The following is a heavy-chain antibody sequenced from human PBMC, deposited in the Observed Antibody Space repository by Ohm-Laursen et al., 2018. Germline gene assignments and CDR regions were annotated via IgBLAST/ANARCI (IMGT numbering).Heavy chain of an antibody. CDR2: IYYSGST. Sequence: PSETLSLTCTVSGGSISGYYWSWIRQPPGKGLEWIGYIYYSGSTNYNPSLKSRVTISVDTSKNQFSLKLSSVTAADTAVYYCARHTVTTYYFDYWGQGTLITVSS. V-gene: IGHV4-59*08. CDR3: ARHTVTTYYFDY. CDR1: GGSISGYY. D-gene: IGHD4-17*01. J-gene: IGHJ4*02.